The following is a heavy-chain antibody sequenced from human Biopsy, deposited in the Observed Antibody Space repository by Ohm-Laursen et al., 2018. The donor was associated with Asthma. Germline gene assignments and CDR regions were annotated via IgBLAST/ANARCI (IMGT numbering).Heavy chain of an antibody. V-gene: IGHV4-31*03. Sequence: TLSLTCSVSGYSISNGGYYWTWVRQHPGKGLEWIGNIYHRGNTKYNPSLKSRLSFSVDTSKNQFSLKLSSVTAADTAIYFCARDYYDFWNRSVYTYFGMDVWGQGTTVTVSS. CDR2: IYHRGNT. J-gene: IGHJ6*02. CDR1: GYSISNGGYY. CDR3: ARDYYDFWNRSVYTYFGMDV. D-gene: IGHD3-3*01.